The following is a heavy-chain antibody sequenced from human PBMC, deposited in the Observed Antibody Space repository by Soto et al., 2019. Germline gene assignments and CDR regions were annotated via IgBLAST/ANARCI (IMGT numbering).Heavy chain of an antibody. J-gene: IGHJ4*02. Sequence: GGSLRLSCAASGFTFSSYWMSWVRQAPGKGLEYVSAISSNGGSTYYADSVKGRFTISRDNSKNTLYLQMSSLRAEDTAVYYCVKDDHLAARTFDYWGQGTLVTVSS. D-gene: IGHD6-6*01. CDR3: VKDDHLAARTFDY. CDR1: GFTFSSYW. CDR2: ISSNGGST. V-gene: IGHV3-64D*08.